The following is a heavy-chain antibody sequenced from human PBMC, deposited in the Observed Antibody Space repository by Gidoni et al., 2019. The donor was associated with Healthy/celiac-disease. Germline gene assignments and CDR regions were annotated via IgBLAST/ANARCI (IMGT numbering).Heavy chain of an antibody. CDR2: IYYSGST. CDR3: ARSPPPKRWLQLVGRADAFDI. Sequence: QVQLQESGPGLVKPSETLSLTCTVSGGSVRSGSYYWSWIRQPPGKGLEWIGYIYYSGSTNYNPSLKSRVTISVDTSKNQFSLKLSSVTAADTAVYYCARSPPPKRWLQLVGRADAFDIWGQGTMVTVSS. CDR1: GGSVRSGSYY. J-gene: IGHJ3*02. V-gene: IGHV4-61*01. D-gene: IGHD5-12*01.